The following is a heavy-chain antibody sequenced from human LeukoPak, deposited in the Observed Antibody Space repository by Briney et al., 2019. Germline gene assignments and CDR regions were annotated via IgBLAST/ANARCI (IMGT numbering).Heavy chain of an antibody. J-gene: IGHJ4*02. Sequence: GGSLRLSCAASGFTFSDYYMSWIRQAPGKGLEWVSYISSSGSTIYYADSVKGRFTISRDNAKNSLYLQMNSLRAEDTAVYYCAREAGELLTLEPIDNWGQGTLVTVSS. CDR3: AREAGELLTLEPIDN. V-gene: IGHV3-11*04. D-gene: IGHD1-26*01. CDR2: ISSSGSTI. CDR1: GFTFSDYY.